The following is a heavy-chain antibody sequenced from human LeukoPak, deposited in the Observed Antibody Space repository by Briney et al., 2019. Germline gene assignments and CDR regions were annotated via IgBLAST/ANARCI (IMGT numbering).Heavy chain of an antibody. J-gene: IGHJ4*02. V-gene: IGHV3-23*01. CDR1: GFTFSSYA. CDR3: AKTKPYGTTWYGGID. D-gene: IGHD6-13*01. Sequence: PGGSLRLSCVASGFTFSSYAMSWGRQAPGKGLEWVSAIRESGGSTHYADSVKGRFTISRDNSKNTLYLQMNSLRAEDTAVYYCAKTKPYGTTWYGGIDWGQGALVTVSS. CDR2: IRESGGST.